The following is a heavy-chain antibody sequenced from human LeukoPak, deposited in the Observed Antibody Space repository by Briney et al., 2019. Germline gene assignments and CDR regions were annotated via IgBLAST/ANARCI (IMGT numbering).Heavy chain of an antibody. CDR3: ARSSAISIDY. CDR1: GGSISSDY. CDR2: IYYSGST. V-gene: IGHV4-59*01. J-gene: IGHJ4*02. D-gene: IGHD5-12*01. Sequence: NPSETLSLTCTVSGGSISSDYWSWIRQPPGKGLEWIGYIYYSGSTNYNPSLKSRVTISVDTFKNQFSLKLSSVTAADTAVHYCARSSAISIDYWGQGFLVTVSP.